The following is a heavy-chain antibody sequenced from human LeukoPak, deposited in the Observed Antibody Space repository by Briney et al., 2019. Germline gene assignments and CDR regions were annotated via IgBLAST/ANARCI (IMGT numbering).Heavy chain of an antibody. D-gene: IGHD6-25*01. Sequence: GGSLRLACAASGFTVSSNYMSWVRQAPGKGLEWVSLIYSGGSTYYADSVKGRLTISRDNSKNTLYLQMNSLRAEDTAVYYCARGAGGRLHFDYWGQGTLVTVSS. CDR1: GFTVSSNY. CDR3: ARGAGGRLHFDY. CDR2: IYSGGST. V-gene: IGHV3-53*01. J-gene: IGHJ4*02.